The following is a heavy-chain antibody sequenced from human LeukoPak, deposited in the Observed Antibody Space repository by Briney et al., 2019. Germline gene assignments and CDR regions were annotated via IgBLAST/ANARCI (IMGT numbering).Heavy chain of an antibody. V-gene: IGHV3-21*01. CDR3: ARSRSMSKNDKNLRY. CDR1: GFTFSAYT. J-gene: IGHJ4*02. Sequence: GGSLRLSCAASGFTFSAYTMNWVRHAPGKGLEWVSSIKASDNYIYYAASVAGRFTISTDAAQNSLYLQMDSLRAEDTATYYCARSRSMSKNDKNLRYWGQGTLATVSS. D-gene: IGHD1-26*01. CDR2: IKASDNYI.